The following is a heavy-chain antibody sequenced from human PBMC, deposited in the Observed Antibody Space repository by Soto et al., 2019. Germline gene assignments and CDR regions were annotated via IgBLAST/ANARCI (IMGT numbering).Heavy chain of an antibody. Sequence: QVQLVEAGGGVVQPGRSLRVSCAASGFTFSHYAMHWVRQAPGKGLEWVAVVSYDGTKQFYADYVKGRFTISSDSSKSKLYLQMNNLRDEDTAVYYCARDRVYYYDSSGYYNFDFWGQGTLVTVSS. CDR1: GFTFSHYA. J-gene: IGHJ4*02. CDR3: ARDRVYYYDSSGYYNFDF. CDR2: VSYDGTKQ. D-gene: IGHD3-22*01. V-gene: IGHV3-30-3*01.